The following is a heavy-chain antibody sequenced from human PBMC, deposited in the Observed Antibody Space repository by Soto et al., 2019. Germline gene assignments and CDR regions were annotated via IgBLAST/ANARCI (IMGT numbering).Heavy chain of an antibody. CDR1: GGSISTGGYY. J-gene: IGHJ5*02. CDR2: FYYSGSP. V-gene: IGHV4-31*03. CDR3: ARSVFP. Sequence: QVQLQESGPGLVKPPQTLSLTCTVSGGSISTGGYYWNWIRQHPGKGLEWIGYFYYSGSPYYNPSLKIRVTISVNTSKNQFSLKLSSVTAADTAVYYCARSVFPWGQGTLVTVSS.